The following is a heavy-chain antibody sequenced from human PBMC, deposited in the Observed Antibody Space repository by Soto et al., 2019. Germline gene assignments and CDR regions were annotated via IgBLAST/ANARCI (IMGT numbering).Heavy chain of an antibody. V-gene: IGHV3-30*18. Sequence: QVQLVESGGGVVQPGRSLRLSCAASGFIFSRYDMHWLRQAPGKGLEWVAVISSDGSNKYYADSVKGRFTISRDNSKNTLYLQMSSLRAEDTAMYYCAKVGSSWFEGAFDIWGQGTMVTVSS. J-gene: IGHJ3*02. CDR1: GFIFSRYD. CDR3: AKVGSSWFEGAFDI. CDR2: ISSDGSNK. D-gene: IGHD6-13*01.